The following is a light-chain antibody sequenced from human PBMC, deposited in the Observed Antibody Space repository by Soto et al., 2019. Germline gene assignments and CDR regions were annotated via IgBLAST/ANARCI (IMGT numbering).Light chain of an antibody. CDR1: NSDVGSHNF. J-gene: IGLJ3*02. Sequence: QSALTQPASVSGSPGQSITISCTGTNSDVGSHNFVSWYQQYPGKAPKILIYEASKRPSGLSNRISGSKSGNTASLKISGLQAEDEADYYCCSLTNGATWVFGAGTELTVL. V-gene: IGLV2-23*01. CDR2: EAS. CDR3: CSLTNGATWV.